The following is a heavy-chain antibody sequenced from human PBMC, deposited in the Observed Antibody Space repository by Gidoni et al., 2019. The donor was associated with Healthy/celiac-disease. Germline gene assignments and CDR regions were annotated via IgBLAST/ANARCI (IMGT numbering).Heavy chain of an antibody. CDR1: GYTLTELS. D-gene: IGHD6-19*01. J-gene: IGHJ4*02. CDR3: ATDLWMAVDGLSFDY. CDR2: FEPEEGET. Sequence: QVQLVQSGAEVKKPGASVKVSCRVSGYTLTELSMHWVRQATGKGLEWMGGFEPEEGETSYAQKFQGRVTMTEDKSTDTAYMELSRLRSEDTAVYYCATDLWMAVDGLSFDYWGQGTLVTVSS. V-gene: IGHV1-24*01.